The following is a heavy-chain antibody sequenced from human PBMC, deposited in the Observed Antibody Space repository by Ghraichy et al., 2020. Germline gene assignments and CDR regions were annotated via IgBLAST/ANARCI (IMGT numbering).Heavy chain of an antibody. CDR1: GFTFSSYS. Sequence: GGSLRLSCAASGFTFSSYSMNWVRQAPGKGLEWVSYISSSSSTIYYADSVKGRFTISRDNAKNSLYLQMNSLRDEDTAVYYCARDSHVIAGWSGYPVYYFDYWGQGTLVTVSS. CDR2: ISSSSSTI. J-gene: IGHJ4*02. V-gene: IGHV3-48*02. CDR3: ARDSHVIAGWSGYPVYYFDY. D-gene: IGHD3-3*01.